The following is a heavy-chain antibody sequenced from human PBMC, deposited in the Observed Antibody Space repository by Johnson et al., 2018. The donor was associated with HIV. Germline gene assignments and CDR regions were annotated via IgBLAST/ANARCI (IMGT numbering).Heavy chain of an antibody. V-gene: IGHV3-30*02. Sequence: QVQLVESGGGVVQPGRSLRLSCAASGFTFSSYAMHWVRQAPGKGLEWVAFIRYDGSNKYYADSVKGRFTISRDNSKNTLYLQMNSPRAEDTAVYYCAKSVRYNFWGGYQGDDAFDIWGQGTMVTVSS. CDR2: IRYDGSNK. CDR1: GFTFSSYA. CDR3: AKSVRYNFWGGYQGDDAFDI. J-gene: IGHJ3*02. D-gene: IGHD3-3*01.